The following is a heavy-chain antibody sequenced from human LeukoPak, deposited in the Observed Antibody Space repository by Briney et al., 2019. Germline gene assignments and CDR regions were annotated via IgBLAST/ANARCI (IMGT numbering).Heavy chain of an antibody. CDR3: AKREYGDYNNWFDP. Sequence: PGGTLRLSCAASGFTFSSYAMSWVRQAPGKGLEWVSAISGSGGSTYYADSVKGRLTISRDNSKTTLYLQMNSLRAEDTAVYYCAKREYGDYNNWFDPWGQGTLVTVSS. J-gene: IGHJ5*02. V-gene: IGHV3-23*01. CDR2: ISGSGGST. D-gene: IGHD4-17*01. CDR1: GFTFSSYA.